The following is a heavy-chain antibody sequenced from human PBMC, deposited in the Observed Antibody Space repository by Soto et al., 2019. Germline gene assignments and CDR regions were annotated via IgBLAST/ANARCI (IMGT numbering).Heavy chain of an antibody. Sequence: GASVKVSCKASGGTFSSYAISWVRQAPGQGLEWMGGIIPIFGTANYAQKFQGRVTITADESTSTAYMELSSLRSEDTAVYYCATRSGRAAAGTSPIFDFWGPGTLVTVSS. J-gene: IGHJ4*02. CDR1: GGTFSSYA. V-gene: IGHV1-69*13. CDR2: IIPIFGTA. CDR3: ATRSGRAAAGTSPIFDF. D-gene: IGHD6-13*01.